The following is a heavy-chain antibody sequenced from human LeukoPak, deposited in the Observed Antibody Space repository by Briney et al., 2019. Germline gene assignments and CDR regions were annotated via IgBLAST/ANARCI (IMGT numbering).Heavy chain of an antibody. Sequence: PWETLSLTCTVSGDSISSSSYYWGWIRQPPGKELEWVGSIYYSGSTYYNPSLNSRVTISVDASKNQFSLKLSPVTAADTAVYYCARDYLGGNPDAFDIWGQGTMVTVSS. CDR1: GDSISSSSYY. D-gene: IGHD4-23*01. CDR2: IYYSGST. V-gene: IGHV4-39*07. CDR3: ARDYLGGNPDAFDI. J-gene: IGHJ3*02.